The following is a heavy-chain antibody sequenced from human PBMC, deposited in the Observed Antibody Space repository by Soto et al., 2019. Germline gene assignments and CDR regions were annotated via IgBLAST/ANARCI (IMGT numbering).Heavy chain of an antibody. CDR1: GFTFSSYA. V-gene: IGHV3-23*04. Sequence: EVQLVESGGGLVQPGGSLRPSCAASGFTFSSYAMSWFCQAPGKGLEWVSTISGSGGSTYYADSVKGRVTISRDNSKNTVFRKMISPTAEDTAVYYCAKGQSSSWRNFDDWGQGTLDT. CDR3: AKGQSSSWRNFDD. J-gene: IGHJ4*02. D-gene: IGHD6-13*01. CDR2: ISGSGGST.